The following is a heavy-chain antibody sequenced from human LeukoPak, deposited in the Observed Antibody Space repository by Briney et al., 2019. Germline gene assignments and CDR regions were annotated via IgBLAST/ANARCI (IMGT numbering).Heavy chain of an antibody. V-gene: IGHV4-61*02. CDR1: RGSISSGNYY. Sequence: ASETLSLTCTVSRGSISSGNYYWSWIRQPAGKGLEWIVRFHTRGSTNYNPSLKSRVIISVDTTKNQFSLKLSSVTAADTAVYYCARGRKYTSGYRVTELGSGYSDYWGQGTLVTVSS. J-gene: IGHJ4*02. CDR3: ARGRKYTSGYRVTELGSGYSDY. CDR2: FHTRGST. D-gene: IGHD5-18*01.